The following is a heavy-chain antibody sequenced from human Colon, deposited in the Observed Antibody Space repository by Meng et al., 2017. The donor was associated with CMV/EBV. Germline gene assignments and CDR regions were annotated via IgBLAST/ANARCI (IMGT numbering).Heavy chain of an antibody. Sequence: GSLRLSCTVSGDSISSSYDHWGWIRQPPGKGLELIGRIYHTGSTYYNPSLKSRVFISIDTSKSQFSLTLRSVTAADTAVYYCARASSDYGDYDSYFDYWGQGTLVTVSS. J-gene: IGHJ4*02. CDR2: IYHTGST. CDR1: GDSISSSYDH. CDR3: ARASSDYGDYDSYFDY. D-gene: IGHD4-17*01. V-gene: IGHV4-39*07.